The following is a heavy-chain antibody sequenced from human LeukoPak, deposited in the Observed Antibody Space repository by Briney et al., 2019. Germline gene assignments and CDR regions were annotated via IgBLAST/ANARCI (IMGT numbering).Heavy chain of an antibody. CDR2: IIPIFGTA. Sequence: ASVKVSCKASGGTFSSYAISWVRQAPGQGLEWMGGIIPIFGTANYAQRFQGRVTITADESTSTAYMELSSLRSEDTAVYYCARVRDPPGYTFDYWGQGTLVTVSS. J-gene: IGHJ4*02. D-gene: IGHD5-18*01. V-gene: IGHV1-69*13. CDR1: GGTFSSYA. CDR3: ARVRDPPGYTFDY.